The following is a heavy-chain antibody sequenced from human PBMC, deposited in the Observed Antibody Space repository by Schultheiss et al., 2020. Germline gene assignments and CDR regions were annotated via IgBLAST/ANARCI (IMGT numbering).Heavy chain of an antibody. Sequence: GGSLRLSCTASGFTFGDYAMSWFRQAPGKGLEWVGFIRSKAYGGTTEYAASVKGRFTISRDDSKSIAYLQMNSLRAEDTAVYYCARDWGGYGVWGFDYWGQGTLVTVSS. CDR3: ARDWGGYGVWGFDY. D-gene: IGHD3-16*01. CDR2: IRSKAYGGTT. CDR1: GFTFGDYA. V-gene: IGHV3-49*03. J-gene: IGHJ4*02.